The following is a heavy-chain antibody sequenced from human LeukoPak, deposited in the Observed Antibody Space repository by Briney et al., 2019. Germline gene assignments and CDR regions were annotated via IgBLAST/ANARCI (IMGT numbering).Heavy chain of an antibody. V-gene: IGHV1-58*02. CDR2: IVVGSGNT. CDR3: ASSGYSSGWYPY. J-gene: IGHJ4*02. CDR1: GFTFTSSA. D-gene: IGHD6-19*01. Sequence: ASVKVSCKASGFTFTSSAMQWVRQARGQRLEWIGWIVVGSGNTNYAQKFQERVTITRDMSTSTAYMELSSLRSEDTAVYYCASSGYSSGWYPYWGQGTLVTVSS.